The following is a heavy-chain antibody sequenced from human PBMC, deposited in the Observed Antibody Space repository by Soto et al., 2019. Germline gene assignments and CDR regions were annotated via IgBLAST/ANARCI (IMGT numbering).Heavy chain of an antibody. CDR3: AREELGDSAGRGLFDY. CDR1: GFTFSSYS. V-gene: IGHV3-21*01. CDR2: ISSSSSYI. J-gene: IGHJ4*02. D-gene: IGHD4-17*01. Sequence: GGSLRLSCAASGFTFSSYSMNWVRQAPGKGLEWVSSISSSSSYIYYADSVKGRFTISRDNAKNSLYLQMNSLRAEDTAVYYCAREELGDSAGRGLFDYWGQGTLVTVSS.